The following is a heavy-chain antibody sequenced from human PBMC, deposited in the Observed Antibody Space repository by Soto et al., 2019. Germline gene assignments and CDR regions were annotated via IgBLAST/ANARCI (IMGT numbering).Heavy chain of an antibody. D-gene: IGHD3-9*01. CDR1: GYTFTSYD. CDR2: MNPNSGNT. V-gene: IGHV1-8*01. CDR3: ARDHGELHERLTGYYFRGIPFDY. Sequence: GASVKVSCKASGYTFTSYDINWVRQATGQGLEWMGWMNPNSGNTGYAQKFQGRVTMTRDTSTSTVYMELSSLRSEDTAVYYCARDHGELHERLTGYYFRGIPFDYWGQGTLVTVSS. J-gene: IGHJ4*02.